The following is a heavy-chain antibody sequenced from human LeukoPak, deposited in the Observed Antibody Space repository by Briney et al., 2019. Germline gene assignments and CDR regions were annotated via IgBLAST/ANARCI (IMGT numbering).Heavy chain of an antibody. CDR2: IKQDGSAK. J-gene: IGHJ4*02. Sequence: GGSLRLSCTASGFTFSDYWMTWVRQAPGKGLEWVANIKQDGSAKYYVDSVKGRFTISRDNAKTSLYLQMDSLRVEDTATYYCARWRGSTSERSDYWGQGTLVTVSS. V-gene: IGHV3-7*01. CDR1: GFTFSDYW. D-gene: IGHD2-2*01. CDR3: ARWRGSTSERSDY.